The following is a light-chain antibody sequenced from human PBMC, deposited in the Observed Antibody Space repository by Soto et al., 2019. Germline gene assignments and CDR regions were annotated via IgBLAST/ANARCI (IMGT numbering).Light chain of an antibody. CDR1: SSDVGAYKY. J-gene: IGLJ3*02. Sequence: HSALTQPPSASGSPEQSVTISCTGTSSDVGAYKYVSWYQQYPGKAPKLMIYEVSRRPSGVPDRFSGSKSGNTASLTVSGLQAEDEADYYCTSYAGSNIWVFGGGTKLTVL. CDR3: TSYAGSNIWV. CDR2: EVS. V-gene: IGLV2-8*01.